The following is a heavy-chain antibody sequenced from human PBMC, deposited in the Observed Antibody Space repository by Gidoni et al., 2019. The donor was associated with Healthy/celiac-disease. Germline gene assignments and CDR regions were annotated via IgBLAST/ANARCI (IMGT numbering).Heavy chain of an antibody. J-gene: IGHJ4*02. CDR1: GLTLSSYS. CDR3: ARDPRGYSGYPRFDY. D-gene: IGHD5-12*01. V-gene: IGHV3-48*01. Sequence: EVQLVESGGGLVQPGGSLRLSCAASGLTLSSYSMNWVRQAPGKGLEWVSYISSSSSTIYYADSVKGRFTISRDNAKNSLYLQMNSLRAEDTAVYYCARDPRGYSGYPRFDYWGQGTLATVSS. CDR2: ISSSSSTI.